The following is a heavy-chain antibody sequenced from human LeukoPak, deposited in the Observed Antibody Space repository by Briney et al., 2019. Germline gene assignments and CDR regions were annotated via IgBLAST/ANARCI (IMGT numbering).Heavy chain of an antibody. CDR2: ISGDGGST. CDR1: GFTFDDYA. CDR3: AKAGPASSGWIYYFDY. J-gene: IGHJ4*02. Sequence: GGSLRLSCAASGFTFDDYAMHWVRQAPGKGLEWVSLISGDGGSTYYADSVKGRFTISRDNSKNSLYLQMNSLRTEDTALYYCAKAGPASSGWIYYFDYWGQGTLVTVSS. V-gene: IGHV3-43*02. D-gene: IGHD6-19*01.